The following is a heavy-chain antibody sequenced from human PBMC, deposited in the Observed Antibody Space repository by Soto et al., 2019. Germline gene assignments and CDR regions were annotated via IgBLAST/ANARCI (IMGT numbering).Heavy chain of an antibody. D-gene: IGHD1-1*01. Sequence: QVHLVQSGAEVKKPGASVKVSCKGSGYAFTTYGITWVRQAPGQGLEWMGWISAHNGNTNYAQKLQGRVTVTRDTSTSTAYMERRSLRSGDTAVYYCARGRYGDYWGQGALVTVSS. CDR3: ARGRYGDY. V-gene: IGHV1-18*01. CDR1: GYAFTTYG. CDR2: ISAHNGNT. J-gene: IGHJ4*02.